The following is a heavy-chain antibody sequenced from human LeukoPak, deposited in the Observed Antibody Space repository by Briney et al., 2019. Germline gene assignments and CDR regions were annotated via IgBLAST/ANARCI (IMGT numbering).Heavy chain of an antibody. D-gene: IGHD2-21*01. V-gene: IGHV4-39*01. CDR1: GGSISSRPYY. Sequence: SETLSLTCTVSGGSISSRPYYWGWVRQPPRKGLEWIGSISYSGSIHYNPSLESRVTISVDTSKNHFSLRLSSVTAADTAVYYCATLEIGDYYFDYWGQGTLVTVSS. J-gene: IGHJ4*02. CDR2: ISYSGSI. CDR3: ATLEIGDYYFDY.